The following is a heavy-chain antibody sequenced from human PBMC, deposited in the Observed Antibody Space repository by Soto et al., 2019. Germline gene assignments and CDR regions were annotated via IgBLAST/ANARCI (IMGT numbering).Heavy chain of an antibody. D-gene: IGHD3-3*01. CDR1: GFTFSSYG. V-gene: IGHV3-33*01. Sequence: GGSRRLSCAASGFTFSSYGMHWVRQAPGKGLEWVAVIWYDGSNKYYADSVKGRFTISRDNSKNTLYLQMNSLRAEDAAVYYCARDGITIFGVVIPGYYGMDVWGQGTTVTVSS. CDR2: IWYDGSNK. CDR3: ARDGITIFGVVIPGYYGMDV. J-gene: IGHJ6*02.